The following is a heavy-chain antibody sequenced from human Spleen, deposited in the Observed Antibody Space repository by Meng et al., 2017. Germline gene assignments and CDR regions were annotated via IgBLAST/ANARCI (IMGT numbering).Heavy chain of an antibody. CDR1: GGPVSSGSYY. Sequence: QVQLPESGPGQVGPSETLALPCTVSGGPVSSGSYYWSWIRQPPGKGLEWIGYIYYSGSTNYNPSLKSRVTISVDTSKNQFSLKLSSVTAADTAVYYCARDLWELRYKAPFDPWGQGILVTVSS. J-gene: IGHJ5*02. D-gene: IGHD3-16*01. CDR3: ARDLWELRYKAPFDP. CDR2: IYYSGST. V-gene: IGHV4-61*01.